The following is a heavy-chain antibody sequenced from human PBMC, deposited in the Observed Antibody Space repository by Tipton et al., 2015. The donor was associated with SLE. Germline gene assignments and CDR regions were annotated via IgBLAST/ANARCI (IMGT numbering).Heavy chain of an antibody. D-gene: IGHD3-16*01. V-gene: IGHV3-30*19. J-gene: IGHJ4*02. CDR1: GFTFRGYG. Sequence: SGFTFRGYGMHRVRQAPGKGLEWLAVVRSDESSKYYADSVKGRFTISRDNSKSTLFLQMNSLRSEDTAVYFCARGDVFPGYWGQGTLVTVSS. CDR2: VRSDESSK. CDR3: ARGDVFPGY.